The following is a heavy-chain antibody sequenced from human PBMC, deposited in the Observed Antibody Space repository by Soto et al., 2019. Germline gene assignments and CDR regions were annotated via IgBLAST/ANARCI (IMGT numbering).Heavy chain of an antibody. Sequence: SETLSLTCAVSGYSISSGYYWGWIRQPPGKGLEWIGSIYHSGSTYYNPSLKSRVTISVDTSKNQFSLKLSSVTAADTAVYYCARGDIVVVPAAIGWFDPWGQGTLVTVSS. D-gene: IGHD2-2*01. CDR3: ARGDIVVVPAAIGWFDP. J-gene: IGHJ5*02. CDR1: GYSISSGYY. V-gene: IGHV4-38-2*01. CDR2: IYHSGST.